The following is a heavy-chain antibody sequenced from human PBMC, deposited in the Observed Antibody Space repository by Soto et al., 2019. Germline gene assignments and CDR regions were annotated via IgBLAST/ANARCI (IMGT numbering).Heavy chain of an antibody. CDR1: GYKFTNYW. CDR2: IYPGDSDT. V-gene: IGHV5-51*01. CDR3: ARSERVYSYGSDVFDV. D-gene: IGHD5-18*01. J-gene: IGHJ3*01. Sequence: GESLKISCKGSGYKFTNYWIGWVRQMPGKGLEWVGIIYPGDSDTRYSPSFQGQVTISADKSLNTAYLQWSSLKASDTAMYYCARSERVYSYGSDVFDVWGQGTMVTVSS.